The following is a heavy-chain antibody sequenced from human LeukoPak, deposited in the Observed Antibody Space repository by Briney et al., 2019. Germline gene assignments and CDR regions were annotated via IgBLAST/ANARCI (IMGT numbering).Heavy chain of an antibody. CDR2: INHSGST. D-gene: IGHD6-19*01. CDR1: GGSFNGYY. CDR3: AITLAYSSGWGY. J-gene: IGHJ4*02. Sequence: SETLSLTCAVYGGSFNGYYWSWIRQPPGKGLEWIGEINHSGSTNYNPSLKSRVTISVDTSKNQFSLKLSSVTAADTAVYYCAITLAYSSGWGYWGQGTLVTVSS. V-gene: IGHV4-34*01.